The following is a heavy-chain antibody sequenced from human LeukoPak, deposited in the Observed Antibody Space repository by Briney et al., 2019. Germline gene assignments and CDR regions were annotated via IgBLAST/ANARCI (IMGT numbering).Heavy chain of an antibody. Sequence: ASVKVSCKASGYTFTCYYMHWVGQAPGQGREWMGRINPNSGGTNYAQKFQGRVTMTRDTSISTAYMELSRLRSDDTAVYYCARGRRTGIAVAGSELGYWGQGTLVTVSS. V-gene: IGHV1-2*06. CDR2: INPNSGGT. CDR3: ARGRRTGIAVAGSELGY. D-gene: IGHD6-19*01. CDR1: GYTFTCYY. J-gene: IGHJ4*02.